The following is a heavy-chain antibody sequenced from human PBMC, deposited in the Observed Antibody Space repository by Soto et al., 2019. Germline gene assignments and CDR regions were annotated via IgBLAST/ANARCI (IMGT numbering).Heavy chain of an antibody. J-gene: IGHJ5*02. CDR1: GFTFSNYA. D-gene: IGHD1-26*01. V-gene: IGHV3-23*01. Sequence: EVQLLESGGGLVQPGGSLRLSCAVSGFTFSNYAMSWVRQAPGTGLEWVSAISGSGNSTNYADSVKGRFTISRDNSKNTVYLQMNSLRDEDTAVYYCARDVWELLRGFDPWGQGTLVTVSS. CDR3: ARDVWELLRGFDP. CDR2: ISGSGNST.